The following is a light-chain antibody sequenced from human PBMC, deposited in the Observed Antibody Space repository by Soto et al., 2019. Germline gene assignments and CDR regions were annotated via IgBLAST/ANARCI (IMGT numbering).Light chain of an antibody. V-gene: IGLV2-14*01. J-gene: IGLJ2*01. CDR1: SSDVGTYDY. CDR2: EVS. Sequence: QSALTQPASVSGSPGQSITISCTGTSSDVGTYDYVSWYQQRPGKAPKLVIYEVSSRPSGVSNRFSGSKSANTASLTISGLQAEDEADYFCTSYTSGSTVVFGGGTKVTVL. CDR3: TSYTSGSTVV.